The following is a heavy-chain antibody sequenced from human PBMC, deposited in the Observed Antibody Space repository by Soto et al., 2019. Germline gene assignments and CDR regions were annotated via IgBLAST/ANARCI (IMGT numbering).Heavy chain of an antibody. D-gene: IGHD2-15*01. CDR3: ARDAGGCSGGSCYRYNWFDP. V-gene: IGHV3-30-3*01. CDR1: GFTFSSYA. J-gene: IGHJ5*02. Sequence: QVQLVESGGGVVQPGRSLRLSCAASGFTFSSYAMHWVRQAPGKGLEWVAVISYDGSNKYYADSVKGRFTISRDNSKNTLYLQMNSLRAEDTAVYYCARDAGGCSGGSCYRYNWFDPWCQGTLVTVSS. CDR2: ISYDGSNK.